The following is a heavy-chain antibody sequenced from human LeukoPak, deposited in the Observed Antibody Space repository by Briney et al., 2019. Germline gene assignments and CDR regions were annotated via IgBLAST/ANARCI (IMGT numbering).Heavy chain of an antibody. V-gene: IGHV3-30*03. CDR2: ISYDGSNK. CDR1: GFTFSSYG. D-gene: IGHD2-15*01. J-gene: IGHJ3*02. Sequence: GGSLRLSCTASGFTFSSYGMHWVRQAPGKGLEWVAVISYDGSNKYYADSVKGRFTISRDNSKNTLYLQMNSLRAEDTAVYYCARGNVVVVRAFDIWGQGTMVTVSS. CDR3: ARGNVVVVRAFDI.